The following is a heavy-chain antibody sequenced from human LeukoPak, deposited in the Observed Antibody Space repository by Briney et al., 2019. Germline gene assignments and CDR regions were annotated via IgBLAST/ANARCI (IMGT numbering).Heavy chain of an antibody. J-gene: IGHJ4*02. CDR2: INPNSGGT. CDR3: ARPFRYNWNRVHFGY. V-gene: IGHV1-2*02. CDR1: GYTFTGYY. Sequence: GASVKVSCKASGYTFTGYYMHWVRQAPGQGLEWMGWINPNSGGTNYAQKFQGRVTMTRDTSISTAYMELSRLRSDDTAVYYCARPFRYNWNRVHFGYWGQGTLVTVSS. D-gene: IGHD1/OR15-1a*01.